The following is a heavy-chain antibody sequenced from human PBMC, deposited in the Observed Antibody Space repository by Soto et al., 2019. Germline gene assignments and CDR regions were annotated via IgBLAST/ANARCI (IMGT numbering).Heavy chain of an antibody. D-gene: IGHD6-13*01. CDR1: GGSISSGGYY. J-gene: IGHJ4*02. CDR2: ICYSGST. Sequence: PSETLSLTCTVSGGSISSGGYYWSWIRQHPGKGLEWIGYICYSGSTYYNPSLKSRVTISVDTSKNQFSLKLSSVTAADTAVYYCARESSSSGAWRGYWGQGTLVTVSS. V-gene: IGHV4-31*03. CDR3: ARESSSSGAWRGY.